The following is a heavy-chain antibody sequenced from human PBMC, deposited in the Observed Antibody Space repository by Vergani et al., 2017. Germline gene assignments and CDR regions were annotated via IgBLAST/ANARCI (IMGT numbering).Heavy chain of an antibody. Sequence: EVQLLESGGGLVQPGGSLRLSCAASGFTFSSYAMSWVRQAPGKGLEWVSSISGSGGSTYYADSVKGRVTISRDNSKNTLYLQMNSLRAEDTAVYYCAKDIVATIAFDYWGQGTLVTVSS. J-gene: IGHJ4*02. D-gene: IGHD5-12*01. V-gene: IGHV3-23*01. CDR3: AKDIVATIAFDY. CDR1: GFTFSSYA. CDR2: ISGSGGST.